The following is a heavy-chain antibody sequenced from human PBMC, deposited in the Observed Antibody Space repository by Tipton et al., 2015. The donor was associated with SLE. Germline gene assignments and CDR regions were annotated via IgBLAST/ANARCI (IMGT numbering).Heavy chain of an antibody. J-gene: IGHJ4*02. CDR3: ARDTTGGNWDY. CDR1: GFTFSSYE. D-gene: IGHD4-23*01. CDR2: ISSSGSTI. V-gene: IGHV3-48*03. Sequence: SLRLSCAASGFTFSSYEMNWVRQAPGKGLEWVSYISSSGSTIYYADSVKGRFTISRDNAKNSLYLQMNSLRAEDTAVYYCARDTTGGNWDYWGQGTLVTVSS.